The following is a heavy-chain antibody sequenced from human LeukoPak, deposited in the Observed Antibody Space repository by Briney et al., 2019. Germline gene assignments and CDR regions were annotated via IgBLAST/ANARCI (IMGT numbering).Heavy chain of an antibody. D-gene: IGHD3-16*02. J-gene: IGHJ3*02. CDR3: ARDARNYDYVWGSYRDAFDI. Sequence: TLSLTCTVSGGSISSGSYYWSWIRQPAGKGLEWIGRIYTSRSTNYNPSLKSRVTISGDTSKNQFSLKLSSVTAADTAVYYCARDARNYDYVWGSYRDAFDIWGQGTMVTVSS. CDR1: GGSISSGSYY. CDR2: IYTSRST. V-gene: IGHV4-61*02.